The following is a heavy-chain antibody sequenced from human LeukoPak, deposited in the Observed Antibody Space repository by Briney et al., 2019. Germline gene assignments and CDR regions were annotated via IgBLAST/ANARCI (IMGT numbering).Heavy chain of an antibody. CDR3: ARNCSSTSCYRH. CDR1: GFTFSNYW. Sequence: GGSLRLSCAASGFTFSNYWMSWVRQAPGKGLDWVANIKQDGSEKYYVDSVKGRFTISRDNAKNSLYLQMNSLRAEDTAVYCCARNCSSTSCYRHWGQGTLVTVSS. V-gene: IGHV3-7*01. D-gene: IGHD2-2*02. CDR2: IKQDGSEK. J-gene: IGHJ4*02.